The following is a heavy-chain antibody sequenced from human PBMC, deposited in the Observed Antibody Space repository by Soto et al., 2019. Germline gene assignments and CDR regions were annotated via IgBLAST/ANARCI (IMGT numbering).Heavy chain of an antibody. Sequence: VASVKVSCNASGYTFTSYEINWVRQATGQGLEWMGWMNPNSGNTGYAQKFQGRVTMTRNTSISTAYMELSRLRSEDTAVYYCAREYHGGYYYYGMDVWGQGTTVTVSS. CDR3: AREYHGGYYYYGMDV. J-gene: IGHJ6*02. CDR2: MNPNSGNT. V-gene: IGHV1-8*01. D-gene: IGHD2-15*01. CDR1: GYTFTSYE.